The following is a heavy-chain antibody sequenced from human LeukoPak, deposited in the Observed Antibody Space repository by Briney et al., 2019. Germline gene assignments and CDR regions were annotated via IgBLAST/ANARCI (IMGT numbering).Heavy chain of an antibody. D-gene: IGHD5-24*01. V-gene: IGHV3-23*01. CDR2: ITYNGDDR. CDR3: ARDGSWGWAQYDH. J-gene: IGHJ4*02. CDR1: GFTFSCYA. Sequence: GGSLRLSCAVSGFTFSCYAMGWVRQAPGKGLEWVAGITYNGDDRNYADSVKGRFTISRDNSKSTLDLQMNSLRAEDTALYYCARDGSWGWAQYDHWGQGILVTVSS.